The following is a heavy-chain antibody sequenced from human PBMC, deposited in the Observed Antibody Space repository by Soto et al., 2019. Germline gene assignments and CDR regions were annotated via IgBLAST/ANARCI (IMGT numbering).Heavy chain of an antibody. V-gene: IGHV3-30-3*01. CDR1: GFTFTTYA. CDR3: AREGPTSSSSEFDY. J-gene: IGHJ4*02. D-gene: IGHD6-6*01. CDR2: ISYDGSNE. Sequence: LRLSCAASGFTFTTYAMHWVRQAPGKGLEWVAVISYDGSNEYYADSVKGRFTISRDTSKNTLYLQMNSLRAEDTAVYYCAREGPTSSSSEFDYWGPGTLVTVSS.